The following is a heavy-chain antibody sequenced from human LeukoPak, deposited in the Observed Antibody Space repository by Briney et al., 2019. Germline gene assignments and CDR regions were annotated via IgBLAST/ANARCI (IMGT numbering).Heavy chain of an antibody. Sequence: GGSLRLSCAASGFTFSSYSMNWVRQAPGKGLEWVSSISSSSSYIYYADSVKGRFTISRDDSKNSLYLQMNSLRSEDSAFYYCAASDGEQQLALWGQGTLVTVSS. CDR2: ISSSSSYI. J-gene: IGHJ4*02. CDR1: GFTFSSYS. CDR3: AASDGEQQLAL. D-gene: IGHD6-13*01. V-gene: IGHV3-21*04.